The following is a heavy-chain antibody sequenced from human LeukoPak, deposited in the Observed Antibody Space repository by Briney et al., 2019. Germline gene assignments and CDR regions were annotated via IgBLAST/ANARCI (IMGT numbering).Heavy chain of an antibody. CDR1: GGSFSGHY. J-gene: IGHJ5*02. D-gene: IGHD1-26*01. CDR3: ARGGGIVGATPYNWFDP. V-gene: IGHV4-34*01. Sequence: SETLSLTCAVYGGSFSGHYWSWIRQPPGKGLEWIGEINHSGSTNYNPSLKSRVTISVDTSKNQFSLKLSSVTAADTAVYYCARGGGIVGATPYNWFDPWGQGTLVTVSS. CDR2: INHSGST.